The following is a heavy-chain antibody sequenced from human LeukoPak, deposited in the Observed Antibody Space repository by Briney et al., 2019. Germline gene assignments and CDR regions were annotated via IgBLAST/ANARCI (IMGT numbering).Heavy chain of an antibody. D-gene: IGHD3-10*01. CDR2: INHSGST. V-gene: IGHV4-34*01. CDR3: ARSGSGSYFLDY. Sequence: PSETLSLTCAVYGGSFSGYYWSWIRQPPGKGLEWIGEINHSGSTNYNPSLKSRVTISVDTSKNQFSLKLSSVTAADTAVYYCARSGSGSYFLDYWGQGTLVTVSS. J-gene: IGHJ4*02. CDR1: GGSFSGYY.